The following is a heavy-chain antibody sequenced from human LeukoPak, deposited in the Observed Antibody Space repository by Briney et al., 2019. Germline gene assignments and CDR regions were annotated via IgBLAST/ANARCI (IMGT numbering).Heavy chain of an antibody. V-gene: IGHV4-30-4*01. CDR3: ASSELGGIYMDV. CDR2: IYYSGST. Sequence: NPSETLSLTCTVSGGSISSGDYYWSWIRQPPGKGLEWIGYIYYSGSTYYNPSLKSRVTISVDRSKNQFSLRLSSVTAADTAVYYCASSELGGIYMDVWGKGTTVTVSS. J-gene: IGHJ6*03. CDR1: GGSISSGDYY. D-gene: IGHD7-27*01.